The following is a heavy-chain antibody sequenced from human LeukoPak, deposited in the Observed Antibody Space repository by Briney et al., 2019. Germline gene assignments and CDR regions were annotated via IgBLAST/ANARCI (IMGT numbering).Heavy chain of an antibody. CDR1: GGSISSSSYY. CDR2: IYYSGST. CDR3: ARGLRDAFDI. Sequence: SETLSLTCTVSGGSISSSSYYWGWIRQPPGKGLEWIGSIYYSGSTYYNPSLKSRVTISVDTSKNQFSLKLSSVTAADTAVYYCARGLRDAFDIWGQGTMVTVSS. D-gene: IGHD4-17*01. J-gene: IGHJ3*02. V-gene: IGHV4-39*07.